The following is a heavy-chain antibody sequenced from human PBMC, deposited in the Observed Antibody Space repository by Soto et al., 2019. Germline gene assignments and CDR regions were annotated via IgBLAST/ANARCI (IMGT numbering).Heavy chain of an antibody. Sequence: PGGSLRLSCAASGFTFSSYGMTWVRQAPGKWLEWVSFSSATGAGTYYADSVKGRFTISRDNSKNTLYLQMTSLRADDTAVYYCAKDRRAGGNYGFYSDFWGQGXLVTVSS. CDR1: GFTFSSYG. D-gene: IGHD1-7*01. V-gene: IGHV3-23*01. CDR2: SSATGAGT. CDR3: AKDRRAGGNYGFYSDF. J-gene: IGHJ4*02.